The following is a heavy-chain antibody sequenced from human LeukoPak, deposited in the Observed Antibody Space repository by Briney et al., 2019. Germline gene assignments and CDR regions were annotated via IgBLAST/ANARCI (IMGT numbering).Heavy chain of an antibody. CDR2: IYYSGST. CDR1: GGSISSYY. J-gene: IGHJ4*02. Sequence: SETLSLTCTVSGGSISSYYWSWIRQPPGKGLEWIGYIYYSGSTNYNPFLKSRVTISVDTSKNQFSLKLSSVTAADTAVYYCARERFGEMYYFDYWGQGTLVTVSS. CDR3: ARERFGEMYYFDY. V-gene: IGHV4-59*01. D-gene: IGHD3-10*01.